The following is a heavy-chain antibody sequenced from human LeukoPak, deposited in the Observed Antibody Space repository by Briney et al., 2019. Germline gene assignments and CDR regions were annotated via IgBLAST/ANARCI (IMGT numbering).Heavy chain of an antibody. J-gene: IGHJ4*02. Sequence: GGSLRLSCAASGFTFISYGMHWVRQAPGKGLEWVAFIRYDGSNKYYADSVKGRFTISRDNSKNTLYLQMNSLRAEDTAVYYCAKDSSVYYYDSRNCDYWGQGTLVTVSS. V-gene: IGHV3-30*02. CDR1: GFTFISYG. CDR2: IRYDGSNK. D-gene: IGHD3-22*01. CDR3: AKDSSVYYYDSRNCDY.